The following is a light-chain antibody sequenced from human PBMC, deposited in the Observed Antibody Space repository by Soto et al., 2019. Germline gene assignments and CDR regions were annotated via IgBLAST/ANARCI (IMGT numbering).Light chain of an antibody. CDR1: QSVYGL. CDR3: QQRANLWT. Sequence: EIVLTQSPATLSLSPGERATVSCRASQSVYGLLAWFQQKPGQVPRLLIYDAATRATGIPARFSGSGYGTDFPLTISSLEPEDFAVYFCQQRANLWTFGQGTRVQIK. V-gene: IGKV3-11*01. J-gene: IGKJ1*01. CDR2: DAA.